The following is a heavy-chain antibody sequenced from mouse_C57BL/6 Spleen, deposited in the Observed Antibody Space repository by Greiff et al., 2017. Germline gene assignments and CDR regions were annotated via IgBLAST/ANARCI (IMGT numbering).Heavy chain of an antibody. Sequence: QVQLQQSGAELVKPGASVKISCKASGYAFSSYWMNWVKQRPGKGLEWIGQIYPGDGDTNYNGKFKGKATLTADKSSSTADMQLSSLTSEDSAVYFCARDYGSSYDYAMDYWGQGTSVTVSS. CDR1: GYAFSSYW. CDR3: ARDYGSSYDYAMDY. J-gene: IGHJ4*01. CDR2: IYPGDGDT. D-gene: IGHD1-1*01. V-gene: IGHV1-80*01.